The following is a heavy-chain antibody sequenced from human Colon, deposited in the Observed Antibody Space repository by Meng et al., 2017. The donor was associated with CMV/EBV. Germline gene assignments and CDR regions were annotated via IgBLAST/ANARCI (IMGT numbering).Heavy chain of an antibody. V-gene: IGHV3-23*01. Sequence: GESLKISCVGSGPSFSAYPMAWVRQAPGKGLEWVARISHDGSATYHADSIKGRMTISRDNSINSIYLQMSGLRADDTAVYFCAKVLISTSWLPQPFDAWGQGTLVTVSS. D-gene: IGHD3-3*02. CDR3: AKVLISTSWLPQPFDA. CDR2: ISHDGSAT. CDR1: GPSFSAYP. J-gene: IGHJ4*02.